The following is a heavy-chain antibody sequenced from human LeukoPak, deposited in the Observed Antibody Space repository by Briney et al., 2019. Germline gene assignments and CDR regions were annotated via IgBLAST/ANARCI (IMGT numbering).Heavy chain of an antibody. Sequence: GGSLRLSCAASGFTFDDYAMHWVRQAPGKGLEWVSGISWNSGSIGYADSVKGRFTISRDNAKSSLYLQMNSLRAEDTALYYCAKDGKVVGYYYYYYMDVWGKGTTVTVSS. V-gene: IGHV3-9*01. CDR1: GFTFDDYA. CDR3: AKDGKVVGYYYYYYMDV. J-gene: IGHJ6*03. D-gene: IGHD2-15*01. CDR2: ISWNSGSI.